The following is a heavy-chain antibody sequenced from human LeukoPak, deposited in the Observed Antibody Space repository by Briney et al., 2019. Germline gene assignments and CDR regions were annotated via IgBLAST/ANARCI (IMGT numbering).Heavy chain of an antibody. V-gene: IGHV4-59*01. CDR2: MYYSGST. J-gene: IGHJ4*02. CDR1: GGSMSRYY. D-gene: IGHD3-3*02. CDR3: ARSSTGSYFDY. Sequence: PSETLSPTCTVSGGSMSRYYWSWIRQPPGKGLEWIGYMYYSGSTKYNPSLKSRVTISVDTSKNQFSLKLSSVTAADTAVYYCARSSTGSYFDYWGQGTLVTVSS.